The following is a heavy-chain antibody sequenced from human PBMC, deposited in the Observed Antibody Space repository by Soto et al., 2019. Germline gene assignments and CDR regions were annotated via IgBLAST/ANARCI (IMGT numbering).Heavy chain of an antibody. Sequence: EVHLVESGGGLVQPGGSLRLSCAASGFTFTTYSMNWVRQAPGKGLEWVSSISSSSNYIYYADSVKGRFTISRDTAKNSLYLQMNCLRAEDTAVYYCARDSASYGSAFDIWGQGTMVTVSS. J-gene: IGHJ3*02. CDR1: GFTFTTYS. V-gene: IGHV3-21*01. CDR3: ARDSASYGSAFDI. D-gene: IGHD5-18*01. CDR2: ISSSSNYI.